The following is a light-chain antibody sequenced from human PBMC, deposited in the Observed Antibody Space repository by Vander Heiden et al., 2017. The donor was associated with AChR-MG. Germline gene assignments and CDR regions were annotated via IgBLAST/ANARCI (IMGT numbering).Light chain of an antibody. V-gene: IGKV3-11*01. CDR2: DAS. CDR3: QQFET. Sequence: EIVLTQSPATLSSSPGERSIPSCSGSQSVSSYLAWYQQKPGQATRLLIYDASNRATGIPARFRGSGSGTDFTLTISSLEPEDFAVYDWQQFETFGQGTKVEIK. CDR1: QSVSSY. J-gene: IGKJ1*01.